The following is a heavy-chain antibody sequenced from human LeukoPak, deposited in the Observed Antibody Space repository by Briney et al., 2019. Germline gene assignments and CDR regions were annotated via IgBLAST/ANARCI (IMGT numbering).Heavy chain of an antibody. Sequence: ASVKVSCKASGYTFTSYGISWVRQAPGQGLEWMGWISAYNGNTNYAQKLQGRVTMTTDTSTSTAYMELRSLRSDDTAVYYCARDLAAAGYGGPTGFDPWGQGTLVTVSS. CDR1: GYTFTSYG. CDR3: ARDLAAAGYGGPTGFDP. J-gene: IGHJ5*02. V-gene: IGHV1-18*01. CDR2: ISAYNGNT. D-gene: IGHD6-13*01.